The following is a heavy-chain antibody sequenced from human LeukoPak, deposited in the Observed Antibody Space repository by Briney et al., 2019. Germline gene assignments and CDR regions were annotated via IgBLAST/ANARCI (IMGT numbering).Heavy chain of an antibody. CDR2: ISSSRYI. J-gene: IGHJ3*02. CDR1: GFTFSSYS. Sequence: GGSLRLSCAASGFTFSSYSMNWVRQAPGKGLEWVSSISSSRYIYYADSVKGRFTISRDNAKNSLYLQMNSLRAEDTAVYYCARDVTSPEAFDIWGHGTMVTVSS. V-gene: IGHV3-21*01. CDR3: ARDVTSPEAFDI. D-gene: IGHD2-21*02.